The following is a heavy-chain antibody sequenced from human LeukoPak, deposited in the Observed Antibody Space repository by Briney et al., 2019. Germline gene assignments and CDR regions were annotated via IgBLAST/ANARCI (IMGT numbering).Heavy chain of an antibody. CDR1: GFTFSSYA. V-gene: IGHV3-23*01. J-gene: IGHJ3*02. CDR3: AKDLHNWNYGPGAFDI. Sequence: PGGSLRLSCAASGFTFSSYAMSWVRQAPGKGLEWVSAISGSGGSTYYADSVKGRFTISRDNSKNTLYLQMNSLRAEDTAVYYCAKDLHNWNYGPGAFDIWGQGTMVTVSS. D-gene: IGHD1-7*01. CDR2: ISGSGGST.